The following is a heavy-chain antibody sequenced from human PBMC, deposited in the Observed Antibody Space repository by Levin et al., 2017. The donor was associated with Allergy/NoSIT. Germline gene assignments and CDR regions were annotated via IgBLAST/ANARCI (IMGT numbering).Heavy chain of an antibody. Sequence: RGESLKISCKGSSHTFSVYWISWVRRMPGKGLEWMGRIDPRDSYTDYSPSFEGHVTISVDKSITTAFLQWTSLKASDTAVYYCAKHERGPYHTYYDSSGGFYGMEDWGQGTTVTVSS. V-gene: IGHV5-10-1*01. CDR2: IDPRDSYT. CDR3: AKHERGPYHTYYDSSGGFYGMED. D-gene: IGHD3-22*01. J-gene: IGHJ6*02. CDR1: SHTFSVYW.